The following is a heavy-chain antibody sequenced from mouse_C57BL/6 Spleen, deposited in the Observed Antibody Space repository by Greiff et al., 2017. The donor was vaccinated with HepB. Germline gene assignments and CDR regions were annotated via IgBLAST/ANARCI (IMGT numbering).Heavy chain of an antibody. D-gene: IGHD2-3*01. CDR3: SIPLHGGYSSMDY. Sequence: VQLQQPGAELVRPGSSVKLSCKASGYTFTSYWMHWVKQRPIQGLEWIGNIDPSDSAIHYNQKVKDKATLTVDNSTSTAYMQLISLTSEDPAVYAFSIPLHGGYSSMDYWGQGTSVTVSS. J-gene: IGHJ4*01. V-gene: IGHV1-52*01. CDR1: GYTFTSYW. CDR2: IDPSDSAI.